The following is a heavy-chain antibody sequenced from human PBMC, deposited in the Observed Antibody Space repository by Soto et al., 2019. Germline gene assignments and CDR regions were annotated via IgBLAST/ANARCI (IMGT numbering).Heavy chain of an antibody. V-gene: IGHV1-18*01. CDR2: IGAYNGET. CDR1: GFTFSLFG. CDR3: ARGYCTNGVCYVPYYGMDV. Sequence: APVKVSCKAFGFTFSLFGISWVRQAPGKGLEWMGWIGAYNGETNYAQKFQGRVTMTTDTSTSTADMELRNLRSDDTAVYYCARGYCTNGVCYVPYYGMDVWGKGTTVTVSS. D-gene: IGHD2-8*01. J-gene: IGHJ6*04.